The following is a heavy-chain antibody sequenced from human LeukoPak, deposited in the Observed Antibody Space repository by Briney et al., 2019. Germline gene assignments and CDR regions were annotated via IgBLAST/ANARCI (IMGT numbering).Heavy chain of an antibody. Sequence: ASETLSLTCSVSGGSISSYYWSWIRQPPGKGLEWIGYIYYSGRTSYNPSLKSRVTISVDTSKNQFSLRLSSVTAADTAVYYCARDSPPAYCSSGSCYFDSWGQGTLVTVSS. D-gene: IGHD2-15*01. J-gene: IGHJ4*02. V-gene: IGHV4-59*12. CDR3: ARDSPPAYCSSGSCYFDS. CDR2: IYYSGRT. CDR1: GGSISSYY.